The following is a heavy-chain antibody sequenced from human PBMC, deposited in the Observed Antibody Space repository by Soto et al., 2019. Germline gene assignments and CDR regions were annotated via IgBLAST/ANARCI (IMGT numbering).Heavy chain of an antibody. V-gene: IGHV4-59*01. CDR1: GGSISSYY. CDR2: IYYSGST. J-gene: IGHJ4*02. D-gene: IGHD3-3*01. Sequence: PSETLSLTCTVSGGSISSYYWSWIRQPPGKGLEWIGYIYYSGSTNYNPSLKSRVTISVDTSKNQFSLKLSSVTAADTAVYYCARLNYDFWSGYNYYFDYWGQGTLVTVSS. CDR3: ARLNYDFWSGYNYYFDY.